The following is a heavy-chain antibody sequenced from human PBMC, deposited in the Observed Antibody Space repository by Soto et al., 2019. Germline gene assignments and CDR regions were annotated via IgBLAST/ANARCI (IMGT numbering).Heavy chain of an antibody. CDR3: AGSGYYHTTGMDV. Sequence: QLQLQESGSGLVKPSQTLSLTCAVSGGSISSGGYSWSWIRQPPGKGLEWIGYIYHSGSTYYNPSLQRRVNISVTRAKTKSSLKLSSVTAADTAVYSCAGSGYYHTTGMDVWGQGTAVTVSS. CDR1: GGSISSGGYS. CDR2: IYHSGST. D-gene: IGHD3-22*01. J-gene: IGHJ6*02. V-gene: IGHV4-30-2*01.